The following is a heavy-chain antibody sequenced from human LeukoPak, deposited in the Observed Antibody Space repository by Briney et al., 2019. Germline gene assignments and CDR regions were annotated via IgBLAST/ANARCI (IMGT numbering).Heavy chain of an antibody. CDR2: ISSSSSYI. D-gene: IGHD1-26*01. Sequence: AGSLRLSCAASGFTFSSYSMNWVRQAPGKGLEWVSSISSSSSYIYYADSVKGRFTISRDNATNSLYLQMNSLRAEDTAVYYCARDHHAWELLYYFDYWGQGTLVTVSS. CDR3: ARDHHAWELLYYFDY. CDR1: GFTFSSYS. J-gene: IGHJ4*02. V-gene: IGHV3-21*01.